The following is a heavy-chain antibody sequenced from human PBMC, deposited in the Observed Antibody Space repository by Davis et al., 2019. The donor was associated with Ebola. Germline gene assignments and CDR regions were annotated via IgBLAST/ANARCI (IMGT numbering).Heavy chain of an antibody. CDR2: IYYSGST. J-gene: IGHJ4*02. CDR3: ASQYSGSYGTFDY. D-gene: IGHD1-26*01. Sequence: SETLSLTCTVSGGSISSYYWSWIRQPPGKGLEWIGYIYYSGSTNYNPSLKSRVTISVDTSKNQFSLKLSSVTAADTAVYYCASQYSGSYGTFDYWGQGTLVTVSS. V-gene: IGHV4-59*08. CDR1: GGSISSYY.